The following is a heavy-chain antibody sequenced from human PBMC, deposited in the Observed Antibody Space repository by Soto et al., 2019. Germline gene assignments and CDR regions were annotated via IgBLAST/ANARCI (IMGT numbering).Heavy chain of an antibody. D-gene: IGHD3-10*01. CDR2: IYWDDDK. CDR3: AHSRVLWFGEPYPTSFDY. Sequence: QITLKESGPTLVKPTQTLTLTCTFSGFSLSTSGVGVGWIRQPPGKALEWLALIYWDDDKRYSPSLKSRLTITKDTSKNQVVLTMTNMDPVDTATYYCAHSRVLWFGEPYPTSFDYWGQGTLVTVSS. V-gene: IGHV2-5*02. J-gene: IGHJ4*02. CDR1: GFSLSTSGVG.